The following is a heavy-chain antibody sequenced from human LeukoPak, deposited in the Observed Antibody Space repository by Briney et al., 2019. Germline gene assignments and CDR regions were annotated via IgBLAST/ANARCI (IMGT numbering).Heavy chain of an antibody. CDR1: DGSVTSDY. Sequence: PSETLSLTCTVSDGSVTSDYSSWIRQPAGKGLEWIGRTYFSGSIDYNPSLKSRVTISLDTSKNQFSLKLSSVTAADTAVYYCARHRAQLGYCSGGSCHFDYWGQGTLVTVSP. J-gene: IGHJ4*02. D-gene: IGHD2-15*01. V-gene: IGHV4-4*07. CDR3: ARHRAQLGYCSGGSCHFDY. CDR2: TYFSGSI.